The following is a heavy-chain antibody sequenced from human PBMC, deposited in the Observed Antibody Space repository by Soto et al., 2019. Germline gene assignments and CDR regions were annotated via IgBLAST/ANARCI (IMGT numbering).Heavy chain of an antibody. V-gene: IGHV3-21*01. CDR3: GRDRTTGISAL. CDR1: GFTFSSYS. D-gene: IGHD1-1*01. CDR2: ISSSSSYI. J-gene: IGHJ4*02. Sequence: GGSLSLSCAASGFTFSSYSMNWVRQAPGKGLEWVSSISSSSSYIYYADAVKGRFTISRDNAKNSLYLQMNSRRAEDSAVYYWGRDRTTGISALWGKGTLVPVSS.